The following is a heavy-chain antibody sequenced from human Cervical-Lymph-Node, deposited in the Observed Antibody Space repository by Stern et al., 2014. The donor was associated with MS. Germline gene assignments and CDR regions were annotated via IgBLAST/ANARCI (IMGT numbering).Heavy chain of an antibody. CDR1: GFTFSSYS. J-gene: IGHJ5*02. V-gene: IGHV3-48*02. CDR3: AREGGGYGYLWFDP. Sequence: VQLVESGGGLVQPGGSLRLSCAASGFTFSSYSMNWVRQAPGKGLEWLSYISSSSSTIYYADSVKGRFTISRDNAKNSLYLQMNSLRDEDTAVYYCAREGGGYGYLWFDPWGQGTLVTVSS. CDR2: ISSSSSTI. D-gene: IGHD5-18*01.